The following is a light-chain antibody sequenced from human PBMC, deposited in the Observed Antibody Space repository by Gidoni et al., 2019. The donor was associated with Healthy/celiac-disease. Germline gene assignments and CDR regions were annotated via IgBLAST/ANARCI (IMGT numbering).Light chain of an antibody. V-gene: IGKV1-6*01. CDR2: AAS. Sequence: AIQMTQSPSSLSASVGDRVTITCRASQALGNDLGWYQQKPGKAPKLLIYAASSLQSGVPSRFSGSGSGTDFTLTISSLQPEDFATYYCLQDYNYPGTFGQGTKVEIK. CDR3: LQDYNYPGT. CDR1: QALGND. J-gene: IGKJ1*01.